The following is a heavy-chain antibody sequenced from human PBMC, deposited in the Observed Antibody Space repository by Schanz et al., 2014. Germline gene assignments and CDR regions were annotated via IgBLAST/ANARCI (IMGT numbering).Heavy chain of an antibody. D-gene: IGHD6-6*01. CDR1: GFSFSDYG. Sequence: VQLVESGGGVVQPGRSLRLSCAGSGFSFSDYGMHWVRQAPGRGLEWVSTITSNGGGTYYADSVKGRFTISRDNAKNTLYLQMNSLRVEDTAEYYCAKNWKGHHITGRPGWSDGMDVWGQGTTVTVSS. CDR3: AKNWKGHHITGRPGWSDGMDV. J-gene: IGHJ6*02. V-gene: IGHV3-23*04. CDR2: ITSNGGGT.